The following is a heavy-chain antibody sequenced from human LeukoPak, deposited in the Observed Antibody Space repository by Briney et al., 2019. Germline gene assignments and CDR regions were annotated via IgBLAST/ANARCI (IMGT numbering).Heavy chain of an antibody. CDR1: GFTFSSYA. D-gene: IGHD6-6*01. J-gene: IGHJ6*03. Sequence: PGGSLRLSCAASGFTFSSYAMSCVRQAPGKGLGWVSAISGSGGSTYYADSVKGRFTISRDNSKNTLYLQMNSLRAEDTAVYYCTKAGIAARPGYYYYYMDVWGKGTTVTVSS. V-gene: IGHV3-23*01. CDR3: TKAGIAARPGYYYYYMDV. CDR2: ISGSGGST.